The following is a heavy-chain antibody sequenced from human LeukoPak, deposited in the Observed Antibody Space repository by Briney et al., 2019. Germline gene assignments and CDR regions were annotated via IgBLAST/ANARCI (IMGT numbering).Heavy chain of an antibody. CDR2: FYTSGHT. Sequence: SETLSLTCTVSGGSINSGSYYWSWIRQPAGKGLEWMGHFYTSGHTSYNPSLKSQVTISVDTSKNQFSLKMNSVTAADTAVYYCARGVHGYSYGYVPWELYSYMDVWGKGTTVSISS. CDR1: GGSINSGSYY. D-gene: IGHD5-18*01. CDR3: ARGVHGYSYGYVPWELYSYMDV. V-gene: IGHV4-61*09. J-gene: IGHJ6*03.